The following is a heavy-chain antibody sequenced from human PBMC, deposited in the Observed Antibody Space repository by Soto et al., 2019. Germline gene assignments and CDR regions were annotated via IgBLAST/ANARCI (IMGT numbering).Heavy chain of an antibody. CDR1: GYTFTSYG. J-gene: IGHJ1*01. Sequence: ASVKVSCKASGYTFTSYGISWVRQAPGQGLEWMGWISAYNGNTNYAQKLQGRVTMTTDTSTSTAYMELRSLRSDDTAVYYCARETCSGGSCYPSAEYFQHWGQGTLVTVSS. CDR2: ISAYNGNT. CDR3: ARETCSGGSCYPSAEYFQH. D-gene: IGHD2-15*01. V-gene: IGHV1-18*01.